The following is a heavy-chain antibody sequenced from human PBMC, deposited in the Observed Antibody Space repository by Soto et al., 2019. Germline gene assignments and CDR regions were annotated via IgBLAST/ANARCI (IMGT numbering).Heavy chain of an antibody. CDR1: GFTFSSYG. V-gene: IGHV3-30*18. CDR3: AKVSRHMIVVWGAFDI. D-gene: IGHD3-22*01. J-gene: IGHJ3*02. Sequence: PGGSLRLSCAASGFTFSSYGMHWVRQAPGKGLEWAAVISYDGSNKYYANSVKGRFTISRDNSKNTLYLQMDSLRAEDTAVYYCAKVSRHMIVVWGAFDIWGQGTMVTVSS. CDR2: ISYDGSNK.